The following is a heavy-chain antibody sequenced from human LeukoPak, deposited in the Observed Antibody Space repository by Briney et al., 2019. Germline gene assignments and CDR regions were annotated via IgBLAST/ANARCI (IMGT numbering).Heavy chain of an antibody. CDR1: GFTFTNYW. CDR2: LKEDGSIK. D-gene: IGHD5-18*01. V-gene: IGHV3-7*01. Sequence: GGSLRLSCAASGFTFTNYWMSWVRQAPGKGLEWVANLKEDGSIKYYVDSVKGRFTITRDNAKKSLYLQMSSLRAEDTAVYYCARIGYSSSSFDYWGQGTLVTVSS. J-gene: IGHJ4*02. CDR3: ARIGYSSSSFDY.